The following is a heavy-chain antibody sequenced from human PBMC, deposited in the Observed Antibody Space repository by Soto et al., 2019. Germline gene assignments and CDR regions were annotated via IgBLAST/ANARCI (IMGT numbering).Heavy chain of an antibody. CDR3: AHIGGPWFDS. CDR1: GFSLSTSGEG. V-gene: IGHV2-5*01. Sequence: QITLKESGPPLVKPTQTLTLTCTFSGFSLSTSGEGVGWIRQPPGKALEWVALIYWNYVERYSPYLQSRVTITKDAFKNQVVLTMTNVDPVDTATYYCAHIGGPWFDSWGQGTLVTVSS. D-gene: IGHD1-26*01. J-gene: IGHJ5*01. CDR2: IYWNYVE.